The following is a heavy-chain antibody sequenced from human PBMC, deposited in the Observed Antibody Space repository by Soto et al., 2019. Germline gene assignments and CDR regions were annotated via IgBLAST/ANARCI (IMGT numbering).Heavy chain of an antibody. CDR2: ISPYNGKT. V-gene: IGHV1-18*01. CDR3: ERAGFSTSWLGLLGTGAHGVEIDF. D-gene: IGHD6-13*01. CDR1: GYTFISYG. J-gene: IGHJ4*02. Sequence: QVQLVQSGAEVKKTGASVEVSCKASGYTFISYGISWVRQAPGQGLEWMGWISPYNGKTNYAQTFQGRATMTTDRSTITAYMELRSLRSDDTAVYYCERAGFSTSWLGLLGTGAHGVEIDFWGQGTLVTVSS.